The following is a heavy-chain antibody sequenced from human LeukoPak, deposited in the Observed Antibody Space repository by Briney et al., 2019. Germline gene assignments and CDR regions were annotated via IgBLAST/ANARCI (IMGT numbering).Heavy chain of an antibody. CDR1: GGSISSYY. J-gene: IGHJ4*02. V-gene: IGHV4-59*08. CDR3: ARTNYYGSGNYAKFDY. Sequence: SETLSLTCTVSGGSISSYYWSWIRQPPGKGLEWIGYINYSGSTNYNPSLKSRVNMSVHTSKNQFSLKLRSVTAADTAVYYCARTNYYGSGNYAKFDYWGQGTLVTVSS. D-gene: IGHD3-10*01. CDR2: INYSGST.